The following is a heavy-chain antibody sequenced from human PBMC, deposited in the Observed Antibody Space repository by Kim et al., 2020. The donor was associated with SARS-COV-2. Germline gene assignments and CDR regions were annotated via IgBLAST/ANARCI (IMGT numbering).Heavy chain of an antibody. V-gene: IGHV3-74*01. Sequence: GGSLRLSCAASGFTFSSYWMHWVRQAPGKGLVWVSRINSDGSSTSYADSVKGRFTISRDNAKNTLYLQMNSLRAEDTAVYYCARAPGVVHYYYYGMDVWGQGTTVTVSS. J-gene: IGHJ6*02. CDR2: INSDGSST. D-gene: IGHD2-15*01. CDR1: GFTFSSYW. CDR3: ARAPGVVHYYYYGMDV.